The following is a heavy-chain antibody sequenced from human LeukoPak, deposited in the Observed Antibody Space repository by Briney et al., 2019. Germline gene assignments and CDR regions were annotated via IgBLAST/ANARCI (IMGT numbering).Heavy chain of an antibody. V-gene: IGHV4-31*03. CDR2: IYYSGST. CDR1: GGSISSGGYY. CDR3: ARDSRIAAAAPGAYYYYGMDV. D-gene: IGHD6-13*01. Sequence: SEALSLTCTVSGGSISSGGYYWSWIRQHPGTGLEWIGYIYYSGSTYYNPSLKSRVTISVDTSKNQFSLKLSSVTAADTAVYYCARDSRIAAAAPGAYYYYGMDVWGKGTTVTVSS. J-gene: IGHJ6*04.